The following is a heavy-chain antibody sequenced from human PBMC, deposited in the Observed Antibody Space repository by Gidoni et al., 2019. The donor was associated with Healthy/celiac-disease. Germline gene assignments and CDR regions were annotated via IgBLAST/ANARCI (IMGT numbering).Heavy chain of an antibody. CDR2: IWYDGSNK. CDR3: ARGGTMVRGVIYFDY. CDR1: GFTFRSYG. Sequence: QVQLVESGGGVVQPGRSLRLSCAASGFTFRSYGMHWVRQAPGKGLEWVAVIWYDGSNKYYADSVKGRFTISRDNSKNTLYLQMNSLRAEDTAVYYCARGGTMVRGVIYFDYWGQGTLVTVSS. D-gene: IGHD3-10*01. J-gene: IGHJ4*02. V-gene: IGHV3-33*01.